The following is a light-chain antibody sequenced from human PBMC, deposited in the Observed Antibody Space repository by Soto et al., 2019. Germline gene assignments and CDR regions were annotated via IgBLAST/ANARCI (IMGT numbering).Light chain of an antibody. Sequence: DIQMTQSPSSVSASVGDTVTITCRASQGVGVWLGWYQHKPGKAPHLLMCGASGLQVGVPARFSGSVSGADFTLTISNLQPEDFATYYCQQAYSHPLTFGGGTKVDIK. CDR3: QQAYSHPLT. J-gene: IGKJ4*01. CDR1: QGVGVW. CDR2: GAS. V-gene: IGKV1-12*01.